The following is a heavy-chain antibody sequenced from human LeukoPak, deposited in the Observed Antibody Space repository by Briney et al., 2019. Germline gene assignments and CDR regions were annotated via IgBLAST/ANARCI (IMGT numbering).Heavy chain of an antibody. D-gene: IGHD3-22*01. CDR1: GCSISSTSYY. V-gene: IGHV4-39*01. J-gene: IGHJ3*01. Sequence: SETLSLNCAVSGCSISSTSYYWAWIRQPPGKGLEWIGTIYYSGSTYHNPSLKSRVTISVDTSRNQFSLKLSSVDAADTAVYYCAKAGVRYFDSSGLYAFDFWGQGTTVTVSS. CDR3: AKAGVRYFDSSGLYAFDF. CDR2: IYYSGST.